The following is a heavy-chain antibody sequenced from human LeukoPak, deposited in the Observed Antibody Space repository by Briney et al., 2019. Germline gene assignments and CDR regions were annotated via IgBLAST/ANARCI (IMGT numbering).Heavy chain of an antibody. CDR2: INHSGST. Sequence: SEXLSLTCAVYGGSFSGYYWSWIRQPPGKGLEWIGEINHSGSTNYNPSLTSRGTISVDTSKNQFSLKLSSVTAADTAVYYCARGSPYGRNWFDPWGQGTLVTVSS. CDR1: GGSFSGYY. J-gene: IGHJ5*02. V-gene: IGHV4-34*01. CDR3: ARGSPYGRNWFDP. D-gene: IGHD3-10*01.